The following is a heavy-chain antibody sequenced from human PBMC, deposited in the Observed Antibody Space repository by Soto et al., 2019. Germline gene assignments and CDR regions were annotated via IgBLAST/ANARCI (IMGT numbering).Heavy chain of an antibody. D-gene: IGHD3-3*01. V-gene: IGHV1-2*04. J-gene: IGHJ4*02. CDR2: INPNSGGT. Sequence: ASVKVSCKASGYTFTGYYMHWVRQAPGQGLEWMGWINPNSGGTNYAQKFQGWVTMTRDTSISTAYMELSRLRSDDTAVYYCAREGIYDFWSAEYYFDYWGQGTLVTVSS. CDR3: AREGIYDFWSAEYYFDY. CDR1: GYTFTGYY.